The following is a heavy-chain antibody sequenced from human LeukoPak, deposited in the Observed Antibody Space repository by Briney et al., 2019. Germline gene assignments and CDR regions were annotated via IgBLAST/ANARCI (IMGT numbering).Heavy chain of an antibody. D-gene: IGHD3-10*01. Sequence: SETLSLSCTVSGGSIRSYYWNWIRQPPGKGLEWIGYIYYSGNTNYNPSLKSRVTISVDTSKNQFSLKLSSVTAADTAVYYCVTDNSYGSGSYYTWGQGTLVTVSS. CDR3: VTDNSYGSGSYYT. CDR1: GGSIRSYY. J-gene: IGHJ4*02. V-gene: IGHV4-59*01. CDR2: IYYSGNT.